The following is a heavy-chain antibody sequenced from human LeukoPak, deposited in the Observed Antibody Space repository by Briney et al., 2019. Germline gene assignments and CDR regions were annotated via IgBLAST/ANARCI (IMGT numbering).Heavy chain of an antibody. CDR1: GFTFSSYS. CDR3: ARAHARYSSSWLFDY. J-gene: IGHJ4*02. CDR2: ISSSSSYI. Sequence: GGSLRLSCAASGFTFSSYSMNWVRQAPGKGLEWVSSISSSSSYIYYADSVKGRFTISRDNAKNSLYLQMNSLRAEDTAVYYCARAHARYSSSWLFDYWGQGTLVTVSS. V-gene: IGHV3-21*01. D-gene: IGHD6-13*01.